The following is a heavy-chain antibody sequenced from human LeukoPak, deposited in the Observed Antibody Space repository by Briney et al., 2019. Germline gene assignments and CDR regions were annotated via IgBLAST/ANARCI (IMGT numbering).Heavy chain of an antibody. Sequence: SETLSLTCTVSGGSISSYYWSWIRQPPGKGLEWIGYIYYSGSTNYNPSLKSRVTISVDTSKNQFSLKQSSVTAADTAVYYCARHSDNYDFWSGYLYGMDVWGQGTTVTVSS. D-gene: IGHD3-3*01. CDR1: GGSISSYY. CDR2: IYYSGST. CDR3: ARHSDNYDFWSGYLYGMDV. J-gene: IGHJ6*02. V-gene: IGHV4-59*08.